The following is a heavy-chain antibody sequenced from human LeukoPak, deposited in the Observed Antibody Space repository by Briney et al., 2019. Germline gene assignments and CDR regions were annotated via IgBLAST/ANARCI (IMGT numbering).Heavy chain of an antibody. CDR3: ASGVALDY. J-gene: IGHJ4*02. Sequence: PGGSLRLSCAASGFTFSLYWVTWVRQAPGKGLEWVANIEQDEYEKYYADSVKGRFTVSRDNAKKSVFLQMNSLRAEDTAVYYCASGVALDYWGQGTLVTVSS. V-gene: IGHV3-7*01. D-gene: IGHD3-10*01. CDR1: GFTFSLYW. CDR2: IEQDEYEK.